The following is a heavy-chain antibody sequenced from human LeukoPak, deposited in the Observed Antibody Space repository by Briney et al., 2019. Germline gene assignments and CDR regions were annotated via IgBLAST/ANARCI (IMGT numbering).Heavy chain of an antibody. V-gene: IGHV4-39*01. CDR2: IYYSGST. CDR1: GGSISSSSYY. CDR3: ARHGGSRYCSSTSCYRVFDY. Sequence: SETLSLTCTVSGGSISSSSYYWGWIRQPPGKGLEWIGSIYYSGSTYYNPSLKSRVTISVDTSKNQFSLKLSSVTAADKAVYYCARHGGSRYCSSTSCYRVFDYWGQGTLVTVSS. J-gene: IGHJ4*02. D-gene: IGHD2-2*01.